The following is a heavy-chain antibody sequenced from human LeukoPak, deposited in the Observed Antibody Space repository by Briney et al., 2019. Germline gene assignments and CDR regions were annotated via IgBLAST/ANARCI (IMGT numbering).Heavy chain of an antibody. CDR1: GYIFTSYA. J-gene: IGHJ4*02. Sequence: ASVKVSCKASGYIFTSYAMHWVRQAPGQRLEWMGWINAGNGNTKYSQKFQGRVTITRDTSASAAYMELSSLRSEDTAVYYCARDLRYYDSSGYYLDYWGQGTLVTVSS. D-gene: IGHD3-22*01. CDR2: INAGNGNT. CDR3: ARDLRYYDSSGYYLDY. V-gene: IGHV1-3*01.